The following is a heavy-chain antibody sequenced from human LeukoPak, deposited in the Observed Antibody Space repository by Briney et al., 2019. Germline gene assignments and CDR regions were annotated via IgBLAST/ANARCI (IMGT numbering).Heavy chain of an antibody. J-gene: IGHJ4*02. CDR2: TYYSGTT. Sequence: SETLSLTCTVSGSSMSSYYWSWIRQPPGKGLEWIGYTYYSGTTNYNPSLKDRVTISVDTSNNRFSLKLSSVTAADTAVYFCARHGFRTGGSWIFDYWGQGSLVTVSS. CDR1: GSSMSSYY. D-gene: IGHD3/OR15-3a*01. V-gene: IGHV4-59*08. CDR3: ARHGFRTGGSWIFDY.